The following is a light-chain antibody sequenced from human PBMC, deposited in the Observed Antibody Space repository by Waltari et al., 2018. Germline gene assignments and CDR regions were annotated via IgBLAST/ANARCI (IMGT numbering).Light chain of an antibody. V-gene: IGLV2-23*02. CDR2: EVS. Sequence: QSALTQPASVSGSPGQSITISCTGTSSDVGSYNLFSWYQQHPGKAPKLMIYEVSKRPSGVSNRFSGSKSGNTASLTISGLQAEDEADYYCCSYAGSPWVFGGGTKLTVL. J-gene: IGLJ3*02. CDR1: SSDVGSYNL. CDR3: CSYAGSPWV.